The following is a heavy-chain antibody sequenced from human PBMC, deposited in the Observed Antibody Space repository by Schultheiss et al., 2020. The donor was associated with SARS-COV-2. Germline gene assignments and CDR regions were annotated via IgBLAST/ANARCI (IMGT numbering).Heavy chain of an antibody. V-gene: IGHV1-2*02. Sequence: ASVKVSCKASGGTFSSYAISWVRQAPGQGLEWMGGINPNSGGTNYAQKFQGRVTMTRDTSISTAYMELSSLRSEDTAVYYCARGGNWFDPWGQGTLVTVSS. CDR2: INPNSGGT. CDR1: GGTFSSYA. J-gene: IGHJ5*02. CDR3: ARGGNWFDP.